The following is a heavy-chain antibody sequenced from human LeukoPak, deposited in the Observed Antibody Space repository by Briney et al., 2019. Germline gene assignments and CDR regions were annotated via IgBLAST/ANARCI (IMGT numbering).Heavy chain of an antibody. D-gene: IGHD2/OR15-2a*01. CDR1: GFTFSSPW. CDR3: ARGFLRRGSPVDF. CDR2: INADGSTI. J-gene: IGHJ4*02. V-gene: IGHV3-74*01. Sequence: PGGSLRLSCSASGFTFSSPWMHWVRQAPGKGLVWVSRINADGSTISYADSVEGRFTISRDNAKNTLYLQMNSLRAEDTAVYFCARGFLRRGSPVDFWGQGTPVTVTS.